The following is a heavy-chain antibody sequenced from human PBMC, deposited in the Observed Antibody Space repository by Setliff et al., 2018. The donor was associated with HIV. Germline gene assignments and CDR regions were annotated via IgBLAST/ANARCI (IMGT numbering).Heavy chain of an antibody. CDR1: GGSISSSSYY. CDR3: ARTRITMIVVVITTHAFDI. J-gene: IGHJ3*02. CDR2: IYYSGST. V-gene: IGHV4-39*01. Sequence: SETLSLTCTVSGGSISSSSYYWGWIRQPPGKGLEWIGSIYYSGSTYYNPSLKSRVTISVDTSKNQFSLKLSSVAAADTAVYYCARTRITMIVVVITTHAFDIWGQGTMVTVSS. D-gene: IGHD3-22*01.